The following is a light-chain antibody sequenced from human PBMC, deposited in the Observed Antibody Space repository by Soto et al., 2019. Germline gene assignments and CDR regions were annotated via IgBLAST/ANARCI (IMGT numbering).Light chain of an antibody. CDR3: SSFAGSNNFPYV. J-gene: IGLJ1*01. CDR1: SSDVGAYDY. V-gene: IGLV2-8*01. CDR2: EIN. Sequence: QAVPTHPPSASGSPGQSVTISCTGTSSDVGAYDYVSWYQQHPGKAPKLMIYEINKRPSGVPDRFSGSKSGNTASLTVSGLQAEDEADYYCSSFAGSNNFPYVFGTGTKVTLL.